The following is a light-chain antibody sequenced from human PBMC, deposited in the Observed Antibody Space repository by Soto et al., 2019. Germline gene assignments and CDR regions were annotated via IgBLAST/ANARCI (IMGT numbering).Light chain of an antibody. Sequence: DIQMTQSPSTLSASVGERVIITCRASQSIGSSLAWYQQRPGRAPKLLIYDASDLRSGVPSRFSGSGSGTEFTLTISRLQSDDFATYYCELYDSYSLWTFGQGTRGDVK. V-gene: IGKV1-5*01. CDR1: QSIGSS. J-gene: IGKJ1*01. CDR2: DAS. CDR3: ELYDSYSLWT.